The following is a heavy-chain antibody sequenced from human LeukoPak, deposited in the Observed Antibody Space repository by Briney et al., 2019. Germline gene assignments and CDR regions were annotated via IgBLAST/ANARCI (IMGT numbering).Heavy chain of an antibody. V-gene: IGHV3-74*01. J-gene: IGHJ4*02. CDR2: INSDGSSV. CDR1: GFTFSTYW. Sequence: GGSLRPSCAASGFTFSTYWMHWVRQAPGKGLVWVSRINSDGSSVTYADSVKGRFTISRDNAKNTLYLQMNRLRVEDTAVYFCARSDYGDNYWGQGTLVTVSS. D-gene: IGHD4-17*01. CDR3: ARSDYGDNY.